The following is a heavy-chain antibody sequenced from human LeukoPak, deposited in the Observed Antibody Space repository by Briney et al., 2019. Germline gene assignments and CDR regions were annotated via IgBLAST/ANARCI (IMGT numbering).Heavy chain of an antibody. Sequence: PSETLSLTCTVSGYSLSSGYYWGWIRQPPGKGLEWIGSVDHSGGTYYNPSLRSRVSISVDTSKNQFSLKLSSVTAADTAVYYCARDLGVVDSYYMDVWGKGTTVTISS. D-gene: IGHD2-2*01. CDR2: VDHSGGT. V-gene: IGHV4-38-2*02. J-gene: IGHJ6*03. CDR1: GYSLSSGYY. CDR3: ARDLGVVDSYYMDV.